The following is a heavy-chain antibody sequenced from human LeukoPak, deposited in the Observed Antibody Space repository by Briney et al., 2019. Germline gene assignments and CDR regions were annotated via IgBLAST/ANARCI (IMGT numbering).Heavy chain of an antibody. CDR1: GFPFSSYW. CDR2: IKQDGGET. D-gene: IGHD5-18*01. V-gene: IGHV3-7*03. CDR3: AEGGSSSTDAFDI. Sequence: GGSLRLSCAASGFPFSSYWMAWVRQAPGKGLEWVASIKQDGGETFYMDSVKGRFTISRDNAKNSLYLQMNSLRAEDTAIYYCAEGGSSSTDAFDIWGQGTMVTVSS. J-gene: IGHJ3*02.